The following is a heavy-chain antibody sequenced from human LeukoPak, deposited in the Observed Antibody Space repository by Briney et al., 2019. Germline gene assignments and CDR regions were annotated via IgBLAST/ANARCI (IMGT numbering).Heavy chain of an antibody. CDR3: VSFYETY. CDR1: GFTFSNYV. J-gene: IGHJ4*02. Sequence: GGSLRLSCAASGFTFSNYVMSWVRQAPGKGLVWVSHINSDGSWTSYADSVKGRFTISKDNAKNTVYLQMNNLRAEDTAVYYCVSFYETYWGRGTLVTVSS. V-gene: IGHV3-74*01. CDR2: INSDGSWT. D-gene: IGHD2-2*01.